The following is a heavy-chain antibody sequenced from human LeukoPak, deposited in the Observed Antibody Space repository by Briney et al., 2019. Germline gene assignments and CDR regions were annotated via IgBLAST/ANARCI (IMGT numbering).Heavy chain of an antibody. CDR2: MNPNSGNT. Sequence: ASVKVSCKASGYTFTSYDINWVRQATGQGLEWMGWMNPNSGNTGYAQKFQGRVTMTRNTSISTAYMELSRLRSDDTAVYYCARVRGIYYYDSSGYPTAPFDTFDIWGQGTMVTVSS. CDR3: ARVRGIYYYDSSGYPTAPFDTFDI. D-gene: IGHD3-22*01. J-gene: IGHJ3*02. V-gene: IGHV1-8*01. CDR1: GYTFTSYD.